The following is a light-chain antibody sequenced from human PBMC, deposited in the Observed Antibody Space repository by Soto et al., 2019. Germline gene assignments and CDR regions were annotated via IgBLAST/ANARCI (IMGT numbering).Light chain of an antibody. CDR2: GAS. J-gene: IGKJ2*03. V-gene: IGKV3-20*01. CDR1: QSVSSNY. Sequence: EIVLRQSPGTLSLSPGERATLSCRASQSVSSNYLAWYQQKPGQAPRLLIYGASSRATGIPDRFSGSGSGTDFTLTISRLEPEDFVVYYCQQYGSSRSFGQGTKLEIK. CDR3: QQYGSSRS.